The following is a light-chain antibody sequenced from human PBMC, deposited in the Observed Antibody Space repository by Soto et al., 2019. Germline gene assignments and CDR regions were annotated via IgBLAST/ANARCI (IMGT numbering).Light chain of an antibody. CDR3: QQYDNLPFT. CDR2: GAS. CDR1: QYIGSN. V-gene: IGKV3-15*01. J-gene: IGKJ3*01. Sequence: EIVLTQSPGTLSVSRGETATLSCRASQYIGSNLAWYQQKPGQAPGLLIYGASTRATGIPARFSGFGSGTEFTLTISSLQSEDIATYYCQQYDNLPFTFGPGTKVDIK.